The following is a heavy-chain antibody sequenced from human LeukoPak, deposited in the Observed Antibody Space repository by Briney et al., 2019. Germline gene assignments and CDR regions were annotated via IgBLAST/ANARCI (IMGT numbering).Heavy chain of an antibody. CDR1: GFTFSSYW. V-gene: IGHV3-7*03. CDR3: AKDKGYDFWSGYAVTTFDY. Sequence: GGSLRLSCAASGFTFSSYWMSWVRQAPGKGLEWVANIKQDGSEKYYVDSVKGRFTISRDNAKNSLYLQMNSLRAEDTALYYCAKDKGYDFWSGYAVTTFDYWGQGTPVTVSS. D-gene: IGHD3-3*01. CDR2: IKQDGSEK. J-gene: IGHJ4*02.